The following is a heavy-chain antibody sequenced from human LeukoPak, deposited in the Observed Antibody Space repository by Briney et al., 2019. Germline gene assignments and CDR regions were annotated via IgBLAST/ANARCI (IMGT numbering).Heavy chain of an antibody. V-gene: IGHV3-21*04. CDR3: ARIGYSSSSFDF. J-gene: IGHJ4*02. CDR2: ISSSSSYI. CDR1: GFTFSSYS. Sequence: GGSLRLSCAASGFTFSSYSMNWVRQAPGKGLEWVSSISSSSSYIYYADSVKGRFTTSRDNAKESLYLQMISLRAEDTAVYYCARIGYSSSSFDFWGQGTLVTVSS. D-gene: IGHD6-6*01.